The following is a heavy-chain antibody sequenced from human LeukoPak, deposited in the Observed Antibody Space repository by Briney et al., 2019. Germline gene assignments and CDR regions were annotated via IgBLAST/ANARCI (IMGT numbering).Heavy chain of an antibody. V-gene: IGHV4-39*01. D-gene: IGHD1-26*01. J-gene: IGHJ2*01. CDR2: IYYSGST. CDR1: GGSISSSSYY. Sequence: SSETLSLTCTVSGGSISSSSYYWGWIRQPPGKGLEWIGSIYYSGSTYYNPSLKSRVTISVDTSKNQFSLKLSSVTAADTAVYYCARGSGPTYWYFDLWGRGTLVTVSS. CDR3: ARGSGPTYWYFDL.